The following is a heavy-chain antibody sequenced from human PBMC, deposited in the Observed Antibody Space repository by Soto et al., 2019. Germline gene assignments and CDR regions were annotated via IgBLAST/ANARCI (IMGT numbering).Heavy chain of an antibody. D-gene: IGHD3-10*01. Sequence: PSETLSLTCAVYGGSFSGYYWSWIRQPPGKGLEWIGEINHSGSTNYNPSLKSRVTISVDTYKNQFSLTLSSVTAADTDVYYCARGLTSGFDPWGQGTLVTVYS. V-gene: IGHV4-34*01. CDR1: GGSFSGYY. J-gene: IGHJ5*02. CDR3: ARGLTSGFDP. CDR2: INHSGST.